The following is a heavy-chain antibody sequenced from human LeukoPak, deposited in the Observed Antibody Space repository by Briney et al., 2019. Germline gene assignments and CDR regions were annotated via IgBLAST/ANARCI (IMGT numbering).Heavy chain of an antibody. CDR3: ARTLGYCTNGVCYHYFDY. CDR1: GYTFTSYG. J-gene: IGHJ4*02. V-gene: IGHV1-18*01. D-gene: IGHD2-8*01. Sequence: ASVKVSCKAPGYTFTSYGISWVRQAPGQGLEWMGWISAYNGNTNYAQKLQGRVTMTTDTSTSTAYMELRSLRSDDTAVYYCARTLGYCTNGVCYHYFDYWGQGTLVTVSS. CDR2: ISAYNGNT.